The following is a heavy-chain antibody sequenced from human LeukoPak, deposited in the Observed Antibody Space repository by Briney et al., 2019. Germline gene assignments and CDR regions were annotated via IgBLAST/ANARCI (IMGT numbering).Heavy chain of an antibody. V-gene: IGHV3-7*01. CDR3: VRSLERFGTRDY. CDR2: IKHDGSEK. CDR1: EFIFCAYW. J-gene: IGHJ4*02. Sequence: GGSLRLSCAASEFIFCAYWMTWVRQAPGKGLEWVANIKHDGSEKNYMASVKGRFTISRDNAKKSLFLQMTSLSAEDTALYYCVRSLERFGTRDYWGQGTLVTVSS. D-gene: IGHD3-3*01.